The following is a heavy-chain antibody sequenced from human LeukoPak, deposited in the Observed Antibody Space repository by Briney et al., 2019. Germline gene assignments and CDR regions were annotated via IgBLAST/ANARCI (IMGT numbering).Heavy chain of an antibody. CDR1: GFTFNTYS. CDR2: IGGGGVL. CDR3: ARDKNWAFDD. V-gene: IGHV3-69-1*01. Sequence: GGSLRLSCAASGFTFNTYSMNWVRQAPGKGLEWISYIGGGGVLTYADSVKGRFTISRDNARNSLYLQMNSMRDDDTAVYYCARDKNWAFDDWGQGILVTVSS. J-gene: IGHJ4*02. D-gene: IGHD7-27*01.